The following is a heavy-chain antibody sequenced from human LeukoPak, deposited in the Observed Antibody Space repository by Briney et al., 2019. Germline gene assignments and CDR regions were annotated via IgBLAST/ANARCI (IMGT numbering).Heavy chain of an antibody. CDR1: GYTFTSYG. CDR2: ISAYNGNT. V-gene: IGHV1-18*01. D-gene: IGHD3-22*01. J-gene: IGHJ4*02. CDR3: ARVTRRSPYDSPDY. Sequence: GASVKVSCKASGYTFTSYGISWVRQAPGQGLEWMGWISAYNGNTNYAQKLQGRVTMTTDTSTSTAYMELRSLRSDDTAVYYCARVTRRSPYDSPDYWGQGTLVTVSS.